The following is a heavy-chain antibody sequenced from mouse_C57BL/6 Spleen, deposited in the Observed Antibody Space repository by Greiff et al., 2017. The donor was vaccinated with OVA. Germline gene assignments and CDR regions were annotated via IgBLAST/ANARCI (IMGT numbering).Heavy chain of an antibody. V-gene: IGHV14-1*01. D-gene: IGHD1-1*01. CDR3: TTSRYYGSRYFDV. CDR2: IDPEDGDT. J-gene: IGHJ1*03. CDR1: GFNIKDYY. Sequence: VQLQQSGAELVRPGASVKLSCTASGFNIKDYYMHWVKQRPEQGLEWIGRIDPEDGDTEYAPKFQGKATMTADTSSNTAYLQLSSLTSEDTAVYYCTTSRYYGSRYFDVWGTGTTVTVSS.